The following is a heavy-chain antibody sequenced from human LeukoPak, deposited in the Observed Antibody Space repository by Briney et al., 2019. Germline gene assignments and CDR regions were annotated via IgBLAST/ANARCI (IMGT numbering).Heavy chain of an antibody. Sequence: PSETLSLTCTVSGGSISSSSYYWGWIRQPPGKGLEWIGSIYYSGSTYYNPSLKSRVTISVDTSKNQFSLKLSSVTAADTAVYYCARVRSGYYGSGSHFDYWGQGTLVTVSS. J-gene: IGHJ4*02. CDR3: ARVRSGYYGSGSHFDY. V-gene: IGHV4-39*07. D-gene: IGHD3-10*01. CDR2: IYYSGST. CDR1: GGSISSSSYY.